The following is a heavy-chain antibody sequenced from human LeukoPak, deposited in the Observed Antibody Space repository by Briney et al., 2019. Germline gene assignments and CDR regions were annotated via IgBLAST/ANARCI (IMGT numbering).Heavy chain of an antibody. CDR2: IIPILGIA. Sequence: SVKVSCKASGGXFSSYAISWVRQAPGQGLEWMGWIIPILGIANYAQKFQGRVTITADKSTSTAYMELSSLRSEDTAVYYCASYAMYSSSWYPFGYWGQGTLVTVSS. CDR3: ASYAMYSSSWYPFGY. D-gene: IGHD6-13*01. J-gene: IGHJ4*02. V-gene: IGHV1-69*10. CDR1: GGXFSSYA.